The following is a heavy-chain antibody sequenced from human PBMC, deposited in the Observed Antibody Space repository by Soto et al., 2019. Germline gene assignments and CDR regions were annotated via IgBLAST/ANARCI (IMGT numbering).Heavy chain of an antibody. D-gene: IGHD3-22*01. CDR3: ASLLNYYDSSGYYLPSKG. CDR1: GYTFTSYD. V-gene: IGHV1-8*01. Sequence: GASVKVSCKASGYTFTSYDINWVRQATGQGLEWMGWMNPNSGNTGYAQKFQGRVTMTRNTSISTAYMELSSLRSEDTAVYYCASLLNYYDSSGYYLPSKGWGQGTLVTVSS. J-gene: IGHJ4*02. CDR2: MNPNSGNT.